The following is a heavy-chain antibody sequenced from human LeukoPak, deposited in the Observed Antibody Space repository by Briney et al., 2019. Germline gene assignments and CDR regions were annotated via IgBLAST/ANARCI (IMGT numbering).Heavy chain of an antibody. CDR3: ARGRGIFAGYYQAYYFDY. V-gene: IGHV4-59*08. Sequence: SETLSLTCTVSGGSISSYYWSWIRQPPGKGLEWIGYIYYSGSTNYNPSLKSRVTISVDTSKNRFSLKLSSVTAADTAVYCCARGRGIFAGYYQAYYFDYWGQGTLVTVSS. CDR1: GGSISSYY. CDR2: IYYSGST. J-gene: IGHJ4*02. D-gene: IGHD3-9*01.